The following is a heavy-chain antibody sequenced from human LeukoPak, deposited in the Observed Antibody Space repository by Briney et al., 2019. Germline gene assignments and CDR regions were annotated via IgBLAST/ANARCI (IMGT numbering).Heavy chain of an antibody. CDR2: IYSGDST. D-gene: IGHD6-13*01. CDR3: ARVFRTAAARHFYYYYMDV. J-gene: IGHJ6*03. Sequence: GGSLRLSCAASGFTVSSNYMSWVRQAPGKGLEWVSVIYSGDSTYYVDSVKGRFTISRDNSKNTLFLQMNSLRAEDTAVYYCARVFRTAAARHFYYYYMDVWGKGTTVTVSS. CDR1: GFTVSSNY. V-gene: IGHV3-53*01.